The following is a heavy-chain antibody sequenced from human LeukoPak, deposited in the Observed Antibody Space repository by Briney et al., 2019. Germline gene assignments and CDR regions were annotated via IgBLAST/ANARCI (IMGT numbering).Heavy chain of an antibody. CDR2: FDPGNGEI. D-gene: IGHD3-3*01. Sequence: GASVKVSCKVSGHTLSDLTMHWVRQAPGKGLEWMGGFDPGNGEIIYAQKFQGRVTMTVDASTDTAFMELSSLKSEDTAVYYCAAGGLYDLLPYWGQGTLVTVSS. CDR3: AAGGLYDLLPY. CDR1: GHTLSDLT. V-gene: IGHV1-24*01. J-gene: IGHJ4*02.